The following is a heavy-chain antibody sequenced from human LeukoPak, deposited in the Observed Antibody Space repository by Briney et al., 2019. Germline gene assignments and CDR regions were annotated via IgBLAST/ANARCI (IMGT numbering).Heavy chain of an antibody. Sequence: SETLSLTCTVSGYSISSGYYWGWIRQPPGKGLEWIGSIYHSGSTYYNPSLKSRVTISVDTSKNQFSLKLSSVTAADTAVYYCARELVSSDDAFDIWGQGTMVTVSS. CDR1: GYSISSGYY. CDR3: ARELVSSDDAFDI. CDR2: IYHSGST. D-gene: IGHD3-22*01. J-gene: IGHJ3*02. V-gene: IGHV4-38-2*02.